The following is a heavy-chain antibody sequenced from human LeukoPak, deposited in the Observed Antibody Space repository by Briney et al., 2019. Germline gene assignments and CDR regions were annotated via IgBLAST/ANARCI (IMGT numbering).Heavy chain of an antibody. Sequence: SETLSLTCAVYGGSFSSYYWTWIRQPAGKGLEWIGRIYTSGSTNYNPSLKSRVAMSVDTSKNQFSLKLSSVTAADTAVYYCARLSADSSSSRGFDYWGQGTLVNVSS. D-gene: IGHD2-2*01. J-gene: IGHJ4*02. CDR2: IYTSGST. V-gene: IGHV4-59*10. CDR3: ARLSADSSSSRGFDY. CDR1: GGSFSSYY.